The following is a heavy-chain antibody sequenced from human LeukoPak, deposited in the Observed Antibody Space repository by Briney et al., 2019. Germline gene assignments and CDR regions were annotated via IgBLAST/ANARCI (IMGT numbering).Heavy chain of an antibody. CDR2: IEEDGSEK. J-gene: IGHJ6*02. V-gene: IGHV3-7*03. Sequence: GSLRLSCAASGFTFSSYWMSWVRQAPGKGLEWVTNIEEDGSEKYYADSVKGRFTMSRDNAKKSLYLQMNSLRAEDTAVYYCARPTEYGMDVWGQGTTVTVSS. CDR1: GFTFSSYW. CDR3: ARPTEYGMDV. D-gene: IGHD6-6*01.